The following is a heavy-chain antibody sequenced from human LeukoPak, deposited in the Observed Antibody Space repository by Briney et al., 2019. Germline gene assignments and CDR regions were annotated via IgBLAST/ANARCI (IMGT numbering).Heavy chain of an antibody. D-gene: IGHD2-15*01. J-gene: IGHJ4*02. CDR1: GFTFDDYA. Sequence: GGSLRLSCAASGFTFDDYAMHWVRQAPGKGLEWVSGISWNSGSIGYADSVKGRFTISRDNAKNSLYLQMNSLRAEDTALYYCAKDRGGLLTTDGVLDYWGQGTLVTVSS. CDR2: ISWNSGSI. CDR3: AKDRGGLLTTDGVLDY. V-gene: IGHV3-9*01.